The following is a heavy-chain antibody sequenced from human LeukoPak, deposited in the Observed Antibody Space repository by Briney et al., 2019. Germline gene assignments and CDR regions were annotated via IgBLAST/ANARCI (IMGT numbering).Heavy chain of an antibody. D-gene: IGHD4-17*01. CDR3: ARDGWPHDYGDSYYFDY. CDR2: INPNSGGT. CDR1: GYTFTGYY. Sequence: ASVKVSCKASGYTFTGYYMHWVRQAPGQGLEYMGRINPNSGGTNYAQKFQGRVTMTRDTSISTAYMELSRLRSDDTAVYYCARDGWPHDYGDSYYFDYWGQGTLVTVSS. V-gene: IGHV1-2*06. J-gene: IGHJ4*02.